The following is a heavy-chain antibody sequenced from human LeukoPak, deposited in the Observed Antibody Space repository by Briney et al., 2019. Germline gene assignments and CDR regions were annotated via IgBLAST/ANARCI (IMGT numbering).Heavy chain of an antibody. CDR3: ARAPPPIAVAVDAFDI. J-gene: IGHJ3*02. Sequence: GASVKVSCKASGYTFTSYGISWVRQAPGQGLEWMGWISAYNGNTNYAQKLQGRVTMTTDTSTSTAYMELRSLRSDGTAVYYCARAPPPIAVAVDAFDIWGQGTMVTVSS. CDR2: ISAYNGNT. CDR1: GYTFTSYG. D-gene: IGHD6-19*01. V-gene: IGHV1-18*01.